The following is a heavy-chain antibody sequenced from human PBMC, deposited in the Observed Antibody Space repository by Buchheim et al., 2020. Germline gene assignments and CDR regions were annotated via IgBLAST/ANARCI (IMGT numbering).Heavy chain of an antibody. V-gene: IGHV6-1*01. D-gene: IGHD6-13*01. CDR3: ARRFRAAAGNWFDP. CDR2: TFFRSNWNN. J-gene: IGHJ5*02. Sequence: QVQLQESGPGLVKPSQTLSLTCAISGDSVSSNSVTWNWIRQSPSRGLEWLGKTFFRSNWNNDYSVSLKSRITINPDTSKNQDYLQLNAVTPEDTAVYYCARRFRAAAGNWFDPWGQGTL. CDR1: GDSVSSNSVT.